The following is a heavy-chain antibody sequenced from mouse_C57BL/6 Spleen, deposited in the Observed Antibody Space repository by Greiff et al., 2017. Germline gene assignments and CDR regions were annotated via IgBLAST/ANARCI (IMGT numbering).Heavy chain of an antibody. Sequence: QVQLKQSGAELVRPGTSVKVSCKASGYAFTNYLIEWVKQRPGQGLEWIGVINPGSGGTNYNEKFKGKATLTADKSSSTAYMQLSSLTSEDSAVYFCARGSSYVGFFDYWGQGTTLTVSS. V-gene: IGHV1-54*01. D-gene: IGHD1-1*01. J-gene: IGHJ2*01. CDR3: ARGSSYVGFFDY. CDR2: INPGSGGT. CDR1: GYAFTNYL.